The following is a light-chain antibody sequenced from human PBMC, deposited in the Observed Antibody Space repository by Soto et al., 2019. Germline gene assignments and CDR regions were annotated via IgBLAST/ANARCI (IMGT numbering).Light chain of an antibody. Sequence: DIVMTQSPISLPVTPGEPASISCRSSQSLLHSNGYNYLDWYLQKQGQSPQLLIYLGSNRASGVPDRFSGSGSGTDFTLKISRVEAEDVGVYYCMQALTTPLTFGGGTKVEIK. CDR3: MQALTTPLT. V-gene: IGKV2-28*01. CDR1: QSLLHSNGYNY. CDR2: LGS. J-gene: IGKJ4*02.